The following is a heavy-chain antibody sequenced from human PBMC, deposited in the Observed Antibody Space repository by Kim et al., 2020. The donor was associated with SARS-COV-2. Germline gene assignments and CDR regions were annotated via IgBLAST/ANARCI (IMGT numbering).Heavy chain of an antibody. Sequence: SETLSLTCTVSGGSISSGGYYWSWIRQHPGKGLEWIGYIYYSGSTYYNPSLKSRVTISVDTSKNQFSLKLSSVTAADTAVYYCARVRSGLGGSPLVDYWGQGTLVTVSS. CDR2: IYYSGST. J-gene: IGHJ4*02. D-gene: IGHD1-26*01. V-gene: IGHV4-31*03. CDR3: ARVRSGLGGSPLVDY. CDR1: GGSISSGGYY.